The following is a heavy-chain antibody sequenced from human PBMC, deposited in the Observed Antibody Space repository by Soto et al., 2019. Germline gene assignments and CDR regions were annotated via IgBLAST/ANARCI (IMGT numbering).Heavy chain of an antibody. CDR1: GFTFSSYA. D-gene: IGHD6-13*01. V-gene: IGHV3-23*01. J-gene: IGHJ4*02. CDR2: ISGSGGTT. Sequence: QTGGSLRLSCAASGFTFSSYAMSWVRQAPGKGLEWVSAISGSGGTTYYADSVKGRFTISRDNSKNTLYLQMNSLRAEDTAVYYCAKFTAAAGTWVDYWGQGTLVTVSS. CDR3: AKFTAAAGTWVDY.